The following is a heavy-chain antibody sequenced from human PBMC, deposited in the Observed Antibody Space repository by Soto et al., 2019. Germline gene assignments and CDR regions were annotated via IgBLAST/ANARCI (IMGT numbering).Heavy chain of an antibody. CDR2: IYWDDDK. J-gene: IGHJ4*02. Sequence: QITLKESGPTRVKPTQTLTLTCTFSGFSLSTSGVGVGWIRQPPGKALEWLVVIYWDDDKRYSPSLQNRLTITKDTSNNQVVLTLTILDPVHTATYYCAHRSLPSGTYWDGGYFDYWGQGTLVTVSS. CDR3: AHRSLPSGTYWDGGYFDY. V-gene: IGHV2-5*02. D-gene: IGHD1-26*01. CDR1: GFSLSTSGVG.